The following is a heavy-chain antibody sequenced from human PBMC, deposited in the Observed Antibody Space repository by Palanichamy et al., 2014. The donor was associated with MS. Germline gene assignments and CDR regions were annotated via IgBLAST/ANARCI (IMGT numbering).Heavy chain of an antibody. CDR3: ARWRCTTTSSFSYYGMDV. CDR1: GFTFNSYW. V-gene: IGHV3-7*01. D-gene: IGHD2-2*01. J-gene: IGHJ6*02. CDR2: IKQDGSEK. Sequence: EVQLVEPGGGLVQPGGSLRLSCAASGFTFNSYWMSWVRQAPGKGLEWVANIKQDGSEKYYVDSVKGRFTISRDNAKTSLYLQMSSLRAEDTAVYYCARWRCTTTSSFSYYGMDVWDQGTTVTVSS.